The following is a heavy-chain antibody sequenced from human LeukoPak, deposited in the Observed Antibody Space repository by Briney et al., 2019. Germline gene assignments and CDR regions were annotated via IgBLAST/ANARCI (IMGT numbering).Heavy chain of an antibody. J-gene: IGHJ6*02. CDR3: ARGKYQLLTYGMDV. Sequence: SQTLSLTCTVSGGSISSYYWSWIRQPPGKGLEWIGYIYYSGSTNYNPSLKSQVTISVDTSKNQFSLKLSSVTAADTAVYYCARGKYQLLTYGMDVWGQGTTVTVSS. CDR2: IYYSGST. V-gene: IGHV4-59*08. CDR1: GGSISSYY. D-gene: IGHD2-2*01.